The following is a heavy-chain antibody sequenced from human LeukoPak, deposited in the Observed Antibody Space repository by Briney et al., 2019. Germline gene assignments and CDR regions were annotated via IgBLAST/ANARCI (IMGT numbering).Heavy chain of an antibody. CDR1: GFTFSSYN. V-gene: IGHV3-48*04. J-gene: IGHJ5*02. Sequence: GGSLRLSCAASGFTFSSYNMNWVRQAPGKGLEWVSFISSSSSNIYYADSVKGRFTISRDNAKNSLYLHMNSLRAEDTAIYFRVRGSSGIVVRGIAWAWFDPWGQGTLVTVSS. D-gene: IGHD3-10*01. CDR2: ISSSSSNI. CDR3: VRGSSGIVVRGIAWAWFDP.